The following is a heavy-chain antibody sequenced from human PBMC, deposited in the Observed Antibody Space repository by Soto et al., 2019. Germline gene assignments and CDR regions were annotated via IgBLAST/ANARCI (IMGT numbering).Heavy chain of an antibody. Sequence: EVQLVESGGGLIQPGGSLRLSCAASGFTVSSNYMSWVRQAPGKGLEWVSVIYSGGSTYYADSVKGRFTISRDNSKNTVHLQMNSRRAEDTAVYYCAREWELPNYYGMDVWGQGTTVTVSS. CDR2: IYSGGST. J-gene: IGHJ6*02. CDR3: AREWELPNYYGMDV. D-gene: IGHD1-26*01. CDR1: GFTVSSNY. V-gene: IGHV3-53*01.